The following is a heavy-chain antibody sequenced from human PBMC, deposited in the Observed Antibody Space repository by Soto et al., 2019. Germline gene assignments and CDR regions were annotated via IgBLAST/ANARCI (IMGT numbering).Heavy chain of an antibody. CDR2: IYPGDSDT. D-gene: IGHD3-3*01. J-gene: IGHJ4*02. CDR1: GYSFTSYW. Sequence: GESLKISCKGSGYSFTSYWIGWVRQMPGKGLEWMGIIYPGDSDTRYSPSFQGQVTISADKSISTAYLQWSSLKASDTAMYYCASSRDFWSGYLAFDYWGQGTLVTVYS. V-gene: IGHV5-51*01. CDR3: ASSRDFWSGYLAFDY.